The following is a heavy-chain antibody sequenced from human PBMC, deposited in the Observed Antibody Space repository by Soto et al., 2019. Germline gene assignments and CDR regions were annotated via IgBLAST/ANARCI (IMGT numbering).Heavy chain of an antibody. D-gene: IGHD2-2*01. Sequence: EVQLLESGGGLVQPGGSLRLSCAASGFTFSSYAMSWVRQAPGKGLEWVSAISGSGGSTYYADSVKGRFTISRDNSKNTLYLPMDSLRAEDTAVSYCAKGGAQLLHYSWFDPWGQGTLVTVSS. J-gene: IGHJ5*02. V-gene: IGHV3-23*01. CDR2: ISGSGGST. CDR1: GFTFSSYA. CDR3: AKGGAQLLHYSWFDP.